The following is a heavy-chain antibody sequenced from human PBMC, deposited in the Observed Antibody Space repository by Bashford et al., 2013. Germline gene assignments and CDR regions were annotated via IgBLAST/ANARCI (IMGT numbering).Heavy chain of an antibody. CDR3: ARDSSRDSGWIRLDP. Sequence: VASVKVSCEASGYTFSDNYVHWVRQAPGQGLEWVGRINPKNGGTDFAQKFQGRVTMTRETSISTAYMELNSLTPDDTAIYYCARDSSRDSGWIRLDPWGQGTLVTVSS. V-gene: IGHV1-2*02. CDR1: GYTFSDNY. J-gene: IGHJ5*02. D-gene: IGHD6-19*01. CDR2: INPKNGGT.